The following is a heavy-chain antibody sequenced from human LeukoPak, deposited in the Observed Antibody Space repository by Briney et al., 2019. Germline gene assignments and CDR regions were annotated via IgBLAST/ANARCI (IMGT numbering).Heavy chain of an antibody. CDR3: ASPKMATILDAFDI. V-gene: IGHV5-51*01. CDR2: IYPGDSDT. D-gene: IGHD5-24*01. J-gene: IGHJ3*02. CDR1: GYSFTSYW. Sequence: GESLKISCKGAGYSFTSYWIGWVRRMPGKGREWMGIIYPGDSDTRYSPSFQGQVTISADKSISTAYLQWNSLKASDTAMYYCASPKMATILDAFDIWGQGTMVTVSS.